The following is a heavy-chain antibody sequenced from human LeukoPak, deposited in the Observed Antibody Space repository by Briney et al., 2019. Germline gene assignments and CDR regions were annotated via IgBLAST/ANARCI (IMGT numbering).Heavy chain of an antibody. J-gene: IGHJ5*02. V-gene: IGHV1-18*01. CDR2: ISAYNGNT. D-gene: IGHD1-1*01. Sequence: GASVKVSCKASGYTFTSYGISWVRQAPGQGLEWMGWISAYNGNTNYAQKLQGRVTMTTDTSTSTAYMELRNLRSDDTAVYYCARATYNWNDVANWFDPWGQGTLVTVSS. CDR1: GYTFTSYG. CDR3: ARATYNWNDVANWFDP.